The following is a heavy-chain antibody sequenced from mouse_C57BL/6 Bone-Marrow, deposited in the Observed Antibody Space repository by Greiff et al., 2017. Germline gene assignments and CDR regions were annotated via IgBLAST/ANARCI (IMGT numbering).Heavy chain of an antibody. Sequence: EVKLVESGGGLVQPGGSLKLSCAASGFTFSDYGMAWVRQAPRKGPEWVAFISNLAYSIYYADTVTGRFTISRENAKNTLYLEMSSLRSEDTAMYYCARHDYSNYDAMDHWGQGTSVTGSS. CDR3: ARHDYSNYDAMDH. CDR1: GFTFSDYG. J-gene: IGHJ4*01. D-gene: IGHD2-5*01. V-gene: IGHV5-15*04. CDR2: ISNLAYSI.